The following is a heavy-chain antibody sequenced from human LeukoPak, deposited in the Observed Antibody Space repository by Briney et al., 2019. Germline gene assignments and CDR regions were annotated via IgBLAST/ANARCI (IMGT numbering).Heavy chain of an antibody. CDR2: ISGSGGST. CDR3: AKVRSRCSGGSCYSFDY. J-gene: IGHJ4*02. D-gene: IGHD2-15*01. Sequence: GGSLRLSCAASGFTFSSDAMSWVRQAPGKGLEWVSAISGSGGSTYYADSVKGRFTISRDNSKDTLYLQMNSLRAEDTAVYYCAKVRSRCSGGSCYSFDYWGQGTLVTVSS. V-gene: IGHV3-23*01. CDR1: GFTFSSDA.